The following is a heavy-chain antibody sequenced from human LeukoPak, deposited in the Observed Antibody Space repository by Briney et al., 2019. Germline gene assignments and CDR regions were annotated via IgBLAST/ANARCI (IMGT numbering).Heavy chain of an antibody. V-gene: IGHV4-59*01. Sequence: PSGTLSLTCSVSGGSISGYYWNWIRQPPGKGLEWIGYISYSGSGSTNYNPSLKSRVTISVDTSKNQFSLKVSSVTAADTAVYYCARAWGGYRYGQLDYWGQGTLVTVSS. J-gene: IGHJ4*02. CDR1: GGSISGYY. CDR3: ARAWGGYRYGQLDY. D-gene: IGHD5-18*01. CDR2: ISYSGSGST.